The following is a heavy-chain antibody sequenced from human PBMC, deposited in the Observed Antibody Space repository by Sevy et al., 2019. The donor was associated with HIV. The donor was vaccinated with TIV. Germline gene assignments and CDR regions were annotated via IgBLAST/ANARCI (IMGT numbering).Heavy chain of an antibody. V-gene: IGHV1-2*02. Sequence: ASVKVSCKASGYTFTGYYMHWVRQAPGQGLEWMGWINPNSGGTNYAQKFQGRVTMTRDTSLSTAYMELSRLRSDDTAVYYCARDPILSGYSSSWPFDYWGQGTLVTVSS. CDR2: INPNSGGT. J-gene: IGHJ4*02. D-gene: IGHD6-13*01. CDR3: ARDPILSGYSSSWPFDY. CDR1: GYTFTGYY.